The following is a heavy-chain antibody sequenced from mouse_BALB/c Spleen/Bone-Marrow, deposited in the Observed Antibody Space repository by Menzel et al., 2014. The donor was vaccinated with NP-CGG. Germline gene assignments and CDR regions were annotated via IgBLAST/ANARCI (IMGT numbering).Heavy chain of an antibody. V-gene: IGHV1-9*01. Sequence: VQLQQSGAELMKPGASVKISCKATGYTFSNYWIEWVKQRPGHGLEWIGEILPGSGSSQYNEKFKGKATFTADTSSNTAYMQLSSLTSEDSAVYDCARGIRNYFDYWGQGTTLTVSS. D-gene: IGHD3-2*02. J-gene: IGHJ2*01. CDR2: ILPGSGSS. CDR1: GYTFSNYW. CDR3: ARGIRNYFDY.